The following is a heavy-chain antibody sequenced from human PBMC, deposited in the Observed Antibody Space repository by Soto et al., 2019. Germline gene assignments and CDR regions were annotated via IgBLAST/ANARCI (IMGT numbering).Heavy chain of an antibody. CDR1: GFTVSTNY. V-gene: IGHV3-53*01. CDR3: ARDPHDYGVYGGLDL. D-gene: IGHD4-17*01. J-gene: IGHJ5*02. Sequence: ESGGGLIQSGGSLRLSCAVSGFTVSTNYINWVRQAPGKGLEWVSVMYRDGRTYYADSVKGRFTLSRDNSKNSVSLQMNSLRAEDTAVYYCARDPHDYGVYGGLDLWGQGTLVTVSS. CDR2: MYRDGRT.